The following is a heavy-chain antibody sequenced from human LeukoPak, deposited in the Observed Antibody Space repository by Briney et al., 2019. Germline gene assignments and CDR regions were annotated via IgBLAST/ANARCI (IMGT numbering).Heavy chain of an antibody. CDR3: AKDRISNGYDYDAFDV. CDR2: ISGGGGST. Sequence: GGSMRLSCAASGFAVNSNYMSWVRQAPGKGLEWVAAISGGGGSTYHADSVKGRYTISRDNSKNTLYLQMNSLRAEDTAMFYCAKDRISNGYDYDAFDVWGQGTMVTVSS. J-gene: IGHJ3*01. V-gene: IGHV3-23*01. D-gene: IGHD5-12*01. CDR1: GFAVNSNY.